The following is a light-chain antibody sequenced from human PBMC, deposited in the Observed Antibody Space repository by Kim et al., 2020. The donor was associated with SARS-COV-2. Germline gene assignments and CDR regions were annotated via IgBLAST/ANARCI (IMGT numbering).Light chain of an antibody. V-gene: IGLV3-21*01. CDR3: QVWDSNSDQWV. CDR2: YDD. J-gene: IGLJ3*02. Sequence: PGETARITWGGKNIGSKGVHWYQQKPGQAPLLVIFYDDDRPSGIPERLSGSNTGKSATLAISRVEAGDEADYYCQVWDSNSDQWVFGGGTQLTVL. CDR1: NIGSKG.